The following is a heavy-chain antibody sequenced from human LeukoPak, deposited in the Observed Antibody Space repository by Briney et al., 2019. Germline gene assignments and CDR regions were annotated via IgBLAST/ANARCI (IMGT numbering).Heavy chain of an antibody. Sequence: SGGSLRLSCAASGFTFSSYAMYWVRQAPGKGLEWVAVISYDGNSKYYADSVKGRFTISRDNSKNTLYLQMNILRPEDTSVYYCARDIVDTPMLHYFWGQGTLVTVSS. CDR3: ARDIVDTPMLHYF. CDR2: ISYDGNSK. CDR1: GFTFSSYA. D-gene: IGHD5-18*01. J-gene: IGHJ4*02. V-gene: IGHV3-30-3*01.